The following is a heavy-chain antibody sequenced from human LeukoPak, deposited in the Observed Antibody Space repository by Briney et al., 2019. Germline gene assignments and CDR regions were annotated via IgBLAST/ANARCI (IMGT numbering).Heavy chain of an antibody. V-gene: IGHV3-23*01. CDR1: RFSVSSYA. Sequence: WLSLPLSCAASRFSVSSYAMSWVRQAPGKGLDGVAAISGSGGSTYYAASVKGRFTISRDNSKKTVHLQVNSLRADDTACYYWSPTRYYNIWSGYSPIYYYGTDGGRQGTTATVPS. CDR3: SPTRYYNIWSGYSPIYYYGTDG. D-gene: IGHD3-3*01. CDR2: ISGSGGST. J-gene: IGHJ6*01.